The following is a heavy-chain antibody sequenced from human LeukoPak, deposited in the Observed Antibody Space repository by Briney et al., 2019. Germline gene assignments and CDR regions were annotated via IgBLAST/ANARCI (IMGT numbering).Heavy chain of an antibody. D-gene: IGHD2-2*01. Sequence: SETLSLTCTVSGGSISSGGYYWSWIRQHPGKGLEWIGYIYYSGSTYYNPSLKRRVTISVDTSKNQFSLKLSSVTAADTAVFYCASLYCSSTSCYFDYWGQGTLVTVSS. CDR1: GGSISSGGYY. CDR2: IYYSGST. CDR3: ASLYCSSTSCYFDY. V-gene: IGHV4-31*03. J-gene: IGHJ4*02.